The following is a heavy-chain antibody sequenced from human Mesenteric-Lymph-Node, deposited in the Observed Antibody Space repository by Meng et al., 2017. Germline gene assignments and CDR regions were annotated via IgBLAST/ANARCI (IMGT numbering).Heavy chain of an antibody. CDR2: IKQDGSEK. CDR3: ARDPRIAAAGTNYYYYGMDV. CDR1: GFTFSSYW. J-gene: IGHJ6*01. Sequence: GESLKISCAASGFTFSSYWMSWVRQAPGKGLEWVANIKQDGSEKYYVDSVKGRFTISRDNAKNSLYLQMNSLRAEDTAVYYCARDPRIAAAGTNYYYYGMDVWGQGNTVTGYS. V-gene: IGHV3-7*01. D-gene: IGHD6-13*01.